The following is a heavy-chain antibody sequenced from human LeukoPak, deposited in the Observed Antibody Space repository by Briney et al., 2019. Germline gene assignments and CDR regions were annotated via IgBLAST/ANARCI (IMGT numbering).Heavy chain of an antibody. CDR1: GFTFSSYA. CDR3: AKRGQQWLVSYYMDV. D-gene: IGHD6-19*01. J-gene: IGHJ6*03. CDR2: ISGSGGST. V-gene: IGHV3-23*01. Sequence: GSLRLSCAASGFTFSSYAMSWVRQAPGKGLEWVSAISGSGGSTYYADSVKGRFTISRDNSKNTLYLQMNSLRAEDTAVYYCAKRGQQWLVSYYMDVWGKGTTVTISS.